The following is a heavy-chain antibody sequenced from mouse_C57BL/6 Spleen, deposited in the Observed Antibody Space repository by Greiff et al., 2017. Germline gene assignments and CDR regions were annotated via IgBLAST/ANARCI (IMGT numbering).Heavy chain of an antibody. J-gene: IGHJ4*01. V-gene: IGHV1-39*01. Sequence: EVQLVESGPELVKPGASVKISCKASGYSFTDYNMNWVKQSNGKSLEWIGVINPNYGTTSYNQKFKGKATLTVDQSSSTAYMQLNSLTSEDSAVYYCARRRPLDGYYAMDYWGQGTSVTVSS. D-gene: IGHD2-3*01. CDR2: INPNYGTT. CDR3: ARRRPLDGYYAMDY. CDR1: GYSFTDYN.